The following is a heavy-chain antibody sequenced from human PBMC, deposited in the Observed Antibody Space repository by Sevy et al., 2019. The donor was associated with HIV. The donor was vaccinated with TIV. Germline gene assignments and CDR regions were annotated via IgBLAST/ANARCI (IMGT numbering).Heavy chain of an antibody. V-gene: IGHV1-18*04. CDR3: ARWNLAYCGGDCTEYFQH. CDR1: GYTFTSYG. Sequence: ASVKVSCKASGYTFTSYGISWVRQAPGQGLEWMGWISAYNGNTNYAQKLQGRVTMTTDTSTSTAYMGLRSLRSDDTAVYYCARWNLAYCGGDCTEYFQHWGQGTLVTVSS. D-gene: IGHD2-21*02. J-gene: IGHJ1*01. CDR2: ISAYNGNT.